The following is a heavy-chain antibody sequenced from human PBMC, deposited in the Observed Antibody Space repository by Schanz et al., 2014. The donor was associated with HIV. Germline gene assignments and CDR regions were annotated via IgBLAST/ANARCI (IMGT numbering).Heavy chain of an antibody. D-gene: IGHD1-1*01. CDR3: TKEVPPDV. CDR1: GFTFSSYA. V-gene: IGHV3-23*04. Sequence: VQLVESGGGLVQPGGSLRLPCVVSGFTFSSYAMGWVRQAPGKGLEWVSSISGTGGSTYYADSVKGRFTISRDNSKNTLYLQMNSLRAEDTAVYYCTKEVPPDVWGQGTTVTVSS. CDR2: ISGTGGST. J-gene: IGHJ6*02.